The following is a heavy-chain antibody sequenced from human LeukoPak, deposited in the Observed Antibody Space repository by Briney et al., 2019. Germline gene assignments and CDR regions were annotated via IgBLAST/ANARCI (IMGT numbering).Heavy chain of an antibody. D-gene: IGHD4/OR15-4a*01. Sequence: GGSLRLSCAASGFTHSSYSMNWVRQAPGKGLEWVSSIGASSSSIYYADSVKGRFTISRDNARNSLYLQMNSLRAEDTAVYYCARIPNSANFPNWFDPWGQGTLVTVSS. CDR1: GFTHSSYS. J-gene: IGHJ5*02. CDR3: ARIPNSANFPNWFDP. V-gene: IGHV3-21*01. CDR2: IGASSSSI.